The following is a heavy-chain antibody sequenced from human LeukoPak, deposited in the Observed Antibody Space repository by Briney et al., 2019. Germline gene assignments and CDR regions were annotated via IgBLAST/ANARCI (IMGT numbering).Heavy chain of an antibody. CDR1: GGSLSSSSYY. V-gene: IGHV4-39*01. CDR2: IYETGST. Sequence: SETLSLTCSVSGGSLSSSSYYWGWIRQPPGRGLEWIGNIYETGSTNYNPSLKSRVTISVDTSKNQFSLKLSSVTAADTAVYYCVRPGDNSFDFWGQGTMVTVSS. J-gene: IGHJ3*01. D-gene: IGHD3-9*01. CDR3: VRPGDNSFDF.